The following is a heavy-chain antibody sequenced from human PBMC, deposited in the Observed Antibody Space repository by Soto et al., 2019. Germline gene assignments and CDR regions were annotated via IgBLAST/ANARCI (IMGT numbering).Heavy chain of an antibody. D-gene: IGHD3-3*01. V-gene: IGHV3-21*01. Sequence: GGSLRLSCAASGFTFSSYSMNWVRQAPGKGLEWVSSISSSSSYIYYADSVKGRFTISRDNAKNSLYLQMNSLRAEDTAVYYCARDSATIPVLRFLEWSYYYYYMDVWGKGTTVTVSS. CDR2: ISSSSSYI. J-gene: IGHJ6*03. CDR1: GFTFSSYS. CDR3: ARDSATIPVLRFLEWSYYYYYMDV.